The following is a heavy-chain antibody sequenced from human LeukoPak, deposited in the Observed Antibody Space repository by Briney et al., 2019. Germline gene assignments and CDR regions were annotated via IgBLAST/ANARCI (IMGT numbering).Heavy chain of an antibody. CDR1: GNYW. Sequence: PGGSLRLSCAASGNYWMHWVRQAPGKGLVWVSHINSDGSWTSYADSVKGRFTISRDNSKNTLYLQMNSLRAEDTAVYYCAKDRSGSYPYWGQGTLVTVSS. D-gene: IGHD1-26*01. J-gene: IGHJ4*02. CDR2: INSDGSWT. CDR3: AKDRSGSYPY. V-gene: IGHV3-74*01.